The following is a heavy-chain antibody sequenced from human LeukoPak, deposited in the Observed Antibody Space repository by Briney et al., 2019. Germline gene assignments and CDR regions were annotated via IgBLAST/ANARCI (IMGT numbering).Heavy chain of an antibody. CDR3: ARDLTLTIFGVEGPNWFDP. CDR1: GYTFTSYG. J-gene: IGHJ5*02. CDR2: ISAYNGNT. V-gene: IGHV1-18*01. D-gene: IGHD3-3*01. Sequence: ASVKVSCKASGYTFTSYGISWVRQAPGQGLEWMGWISAYNGNTNYAQKLQGRVTMTTDTSTSTAYMELRSLRSDDTAVYYCARDLTLTIFGVEGPNWFDPWGQGTLVTVSS.